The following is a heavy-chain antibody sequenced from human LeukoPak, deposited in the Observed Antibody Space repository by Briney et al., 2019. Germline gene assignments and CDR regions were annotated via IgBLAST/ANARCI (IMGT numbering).Heavy chain of an antibody. D-gene: IGHD6-13*01. CDR2: IYTSGST. CDR1: GGSISSYC. CDR3: ARDRFIAAAGGRLFDY. V-gene: IGHV4-4*07. J-gene: IGHJ4*02. Sequence: PSETLSLTCTVSGGSISSYCGSWIRQPAGKGLEWIGRIYTSGSTNYNPSLKSRVTMSVDTSKNQFSLKLSSVTAADTAVYYCARDRFIAAAGGRLFDYWGQGTLVTVSS.